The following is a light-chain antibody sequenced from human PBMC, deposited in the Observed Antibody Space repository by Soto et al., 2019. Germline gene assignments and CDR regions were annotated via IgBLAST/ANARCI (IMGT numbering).Light chain of an antibody. Sequence: EIVLTQSPGTLSLSPGERATLSCRASQSVSISYLAWYQQKPGQAPRLLIYGASRRATGIPDRFSGSESGTDFTLTISRLEPEDFAVYHCQQYGSLPWTFGQGTKVEIK. CDR2: GAS. V-gene: IGKV3-20*01. CDR1: QSVSISY. J-gene: IGKJ1*01. CDR3: QQYGSLPWT.